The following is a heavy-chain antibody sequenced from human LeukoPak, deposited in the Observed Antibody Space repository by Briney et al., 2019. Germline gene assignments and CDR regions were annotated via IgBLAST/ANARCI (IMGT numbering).Heavy chain of an antibody. V-gene: IGHV1-18*01. CDR1: GYTFTSYD. D-gene: IGHD3-10*01. CDR2: MNPNSGGT. J-gene: IGHJ4*02. Sequence: ASVKVSCKASGYTFTSYDINWVRQATGQGLEWMGWMNPNSGGTNYAQKLQGRVTMTTDTSTSTAYMELRSLRSDDTAVYYCARLVLDYGSGSQYFDYWGQGTLVTVSS. CDR3: ARLVLDYGSGSQYFDY.